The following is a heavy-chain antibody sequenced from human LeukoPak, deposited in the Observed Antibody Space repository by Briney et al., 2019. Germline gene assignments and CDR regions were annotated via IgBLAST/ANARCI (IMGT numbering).Heavy chain of an antibody. CDR1: GGSISSGGYY. CDR2: IYYSGST. Sequence: SETLSLTCTVSGGSISSGGYYWSWIRQHPGKGLEWIGYIYYSGSTYYNPPLKSRVTISVDTSKNQFSLKLSSVTAADTAVYYCARGTTAMATSLFDYWGQGTLVTVSS. J-gene: IGHJ4*02. D-gene: IGHD5-18*01. V-gene: IGHV4-31*03. CDR3: ARGTTAMATSLFDY.